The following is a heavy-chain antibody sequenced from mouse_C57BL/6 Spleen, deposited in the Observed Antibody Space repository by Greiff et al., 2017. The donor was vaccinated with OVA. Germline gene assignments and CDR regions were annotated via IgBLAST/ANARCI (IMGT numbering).Heavy chain of an antibody. Sequence: VQLVESGPGLVAPSQSLSIPCTVSGFSLTSYGVDWVRQPPGKGLEWLGVIWGGGSTNYNSALMSRLSISKDNSKSQVFLKMNSLQTDDTAMYYCAKHYYYGSSYDNWYFEVWGTGTTVTVSS. CDR2: IWGGGST. V-gene: IGHV2-9*01. D-gene: IGHD1-1*01. J-gene: IGHJ1*03. CDR3: AKHYYYGSSYDNWYFEV. CDR1: GFSLTSYG.